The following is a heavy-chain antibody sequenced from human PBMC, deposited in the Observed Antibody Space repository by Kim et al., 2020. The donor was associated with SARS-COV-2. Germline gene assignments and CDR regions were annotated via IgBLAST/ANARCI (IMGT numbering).Heavy chain of an antibody. J-gene: IGHJ4*02. D-gene: IGHD6-19*01. Sequence: NPSLKSRDTISVDTSKNQFSLKLSSVTAADTAVYYCARVKEGYTSGWYEDYWGQGTLVTVSS. V-gene: IGHV4-59*01. CDR3: ARVKEGYTSGWYEDY.